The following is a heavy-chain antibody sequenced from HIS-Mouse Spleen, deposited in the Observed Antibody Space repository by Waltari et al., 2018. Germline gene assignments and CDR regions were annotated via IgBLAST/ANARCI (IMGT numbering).Heavy chain of an antibody. CDR2: VMGRCCST. V-gene: IGHV3-23*01. CDR3: AKSRGGDCYDY. CDR1: GFTFSSYA. Sequence: EVQLLESGGGLVQPGGSLRLSCAASGFTFSSYAMSWVRQAPGKGLEWVSAVMGRCCSTYYADSVKGRFTISSDNSKNTLYLPMNSLRAEDTAVYYCAKSRGGDCYDYWGQGTLVTVSS. D-gene: IGHD2-21*01. J-gene: IGHJ4*02.